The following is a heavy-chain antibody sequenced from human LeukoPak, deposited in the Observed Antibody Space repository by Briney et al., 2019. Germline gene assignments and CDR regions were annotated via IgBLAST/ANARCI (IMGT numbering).Heavy chain of an antibody. CDR1: GYTFTSHG. CDR3: ARAGAYYGSGSYSN. D-gene: IGHD3-10*01. CDR2: ISAYNGNT. V-gene: IGHV1-18*01. J-gene: IGHJ4*02. Sequence: GASVKVSCKASGYTFTSHGISWVRQAPGQGLEWMGWISAYNGNTNYAQKLQGRVTMTTDTSTSTAYMELRSLRSDDTAVYYCARAGAYYGSGSYSNWGQGTLVTVSS.